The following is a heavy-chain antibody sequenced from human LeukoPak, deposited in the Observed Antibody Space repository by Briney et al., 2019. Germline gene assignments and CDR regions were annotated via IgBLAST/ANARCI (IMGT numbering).Heavy chain of an antibody. V-gene: IGHV4-34*01. D-gene: IGHD3-10*01. Sequence: SETLSLTCAVYGGSFSGYYWSWIRQPPGKGLEWIGEINHSGSTNYNPSLKSRVTISVDTSKNQFSLKLSSVTAADTAVYYCAGLSIYYGSGSWPGWGQGTLVTVSS. CDR1: GGSFSGYY. J-gene: IGHJ4*02. CDR3: AGLSIYYGSGSWPG. CDR2: INHSGST.